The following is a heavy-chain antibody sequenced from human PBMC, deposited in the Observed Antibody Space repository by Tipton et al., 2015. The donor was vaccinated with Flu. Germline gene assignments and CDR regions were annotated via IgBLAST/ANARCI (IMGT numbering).Heavy chain of an antibody. J-gene: IGHJ4*02. CDR1: GYSINTGYY. CDR2: ISHTGST. D-gene: IGHD6-13*01. Sequence: GLVKPSETLSLTCSVSGYSINTGYYWAWFRQPPGKGLEWVGSISHTGSTHYNPSLKSRVTISVDTSKNQFSLKLSSVTAADTAVYYCARADSSSSKHFDYWGQGTLVTVSS. V-gene: IGHV4-38-2*02. CDR3: ARADSSSSKHFDY.